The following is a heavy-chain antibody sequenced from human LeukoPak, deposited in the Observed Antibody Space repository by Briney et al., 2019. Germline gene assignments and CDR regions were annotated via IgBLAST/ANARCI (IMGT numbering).Heavy chain of an antibody. CDR1: GFTFSSYS. CDR3: ARDQGAAAGKRNWFDP. J-gene: IGHJ5*02. Sequence: GGSLRLSCAASGFTFSSYSMNWVRQAPGKGLEWVSSISSSSSYIYYADSVKGRFTISRDNSKNTLYLQMNSLRAEDTAVYYCARDQGAAAGKRNWFDPWGQGTLVTVSS. D-gene: IGHD6-13*01. V-gene: IGHV3-21*01. CDR2: ISSSSSYI.